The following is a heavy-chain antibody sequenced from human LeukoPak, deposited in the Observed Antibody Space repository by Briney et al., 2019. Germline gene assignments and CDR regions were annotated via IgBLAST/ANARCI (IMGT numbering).Heavy chain of an antibody. V-gene: IGHV1-69*02. Sequence: ASVKVSCKASGGTFISYTISWVRQAPGQGLEWMGRIIPILGIANYAQKFQGRVTITTDESTSTAYMELSSLRSEDTAVYYCARSKGQGDPGFDPWGQGTLVTVSS. CDR2: IIPILGIA. CDR1: GGTFISYT. D-gene: IGHD2-21*01. CDR3: ARSKGQGDPGFDP. J-gene: IGHJ5*02.